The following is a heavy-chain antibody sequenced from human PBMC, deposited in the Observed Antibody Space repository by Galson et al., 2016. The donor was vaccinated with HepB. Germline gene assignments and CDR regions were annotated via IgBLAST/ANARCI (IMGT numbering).Heavy chain of an antibody. CDR3: ARDQGATIPGYYYYGMDP. CDR1: GGSISSGGYY. J-gene: IGHJ6*02. CDR2: IYYSGCT. Sequence: LSLTCTVSGGSISSGGYYWSWIRQHPGKGLEWIGYIYYSGCTYYNPSLKSRVTISVDTSKNQFSLKLSSVTAADTAVYYCARDQGATIPGYYYYGMDPWGQGTLVTVSS. V-gene: IGHV4-31*03. D-gene: IGHD5-12*01.